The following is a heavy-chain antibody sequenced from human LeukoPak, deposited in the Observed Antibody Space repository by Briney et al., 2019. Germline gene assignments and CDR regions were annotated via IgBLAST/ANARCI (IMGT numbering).Heavy chain of an antibody. J-gene: IGHJ4*02. CDR2: INHSGST. CDR3: ARGISYDFWSGYSWVS. Sequence: PSETLSLTCAVYGGSFSGYYWSWIRQPPGKGLEWIGEINHSGSTNYNPSLKSRVTISVDTSKNQFSLELSSVTAADTAVYYCARGISYDFWSGYSWVSWGQGTLVTVSS. CDR1: GGSFSGYY. D-gene: IGHD3-3*01. V-gene: IGHV4-34*01.